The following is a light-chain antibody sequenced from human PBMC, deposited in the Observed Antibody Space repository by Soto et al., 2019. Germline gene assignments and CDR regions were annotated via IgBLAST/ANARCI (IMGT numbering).Light chain of an antibody. J-gene: IGKJ5*01. CDR1: QSVSSSY. Sequence: ENVLTQSPGTPSLSPGEKATLSCRASQSVSSSYLAWYQQKPGQAPRLLIYGASSRATGIPDRFSGSGSGTDFTLTISRLEPEDFAVYYCQQYGSSPKTLGQGTRLEIK. CDR3: QQYGSSPKT. CDR2: GAS. V-gene: IGKV3-20*01.